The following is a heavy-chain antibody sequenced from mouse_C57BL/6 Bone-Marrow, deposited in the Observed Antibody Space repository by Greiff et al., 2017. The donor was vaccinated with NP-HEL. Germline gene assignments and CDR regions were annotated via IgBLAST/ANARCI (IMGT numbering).Heavy chain of an antibody. CDR3: TRDGYYLFAY. D-gene: IGHD2-3*01. Sequence: EVKLVESGEGLVKPGGSLKLSCAASGFTFSSYAMSWVRQTPEKRLEWVAYISSGGDYIYYADNVKGRFTISRDNARNTLYLQMSSLKSEDTAMDYCTRDGYYLFAYWGQGTLVTVSA. V-gene: IGHV5-9-1*02. CDR1: GFTFSSYA. CDR2: ISSGGDYI. J-gene: IGHJ3*01.